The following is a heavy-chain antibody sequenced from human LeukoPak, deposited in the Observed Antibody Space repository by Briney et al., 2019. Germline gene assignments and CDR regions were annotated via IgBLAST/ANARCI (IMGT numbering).Heavy chain of an antibody. Sequence: PGGSLRLSCAASGFTFSSYEMNWVRQAPGKGLEWISYISSSGNTIYYADSVKGRFTISRDNAKNSLSLQMNSLRAEDAGVYYCAGKYGLGNYFVYWGQGTLVTVSS. V-gene: IGHV3-48*03. J-gene: IGHJ4*02. CDR3: AGKYGLGNYFVY. D-gene: IGHD7-27*01. CDR2: ISSSGNTI. CDR1: GFTFSSYE.